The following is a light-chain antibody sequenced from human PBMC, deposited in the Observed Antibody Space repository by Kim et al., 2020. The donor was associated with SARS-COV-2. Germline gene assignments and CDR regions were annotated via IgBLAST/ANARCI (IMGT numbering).Light chain of an antibody. J-gene: IGLJ2*01. V-gene: IGLV2-14*03. CDR3: SSYTSDTTVL. CDR2: DVR. Sequence: QSALTQPASVSRSPGQPITISCTGTTSDIGRSDFVSWYQQHPGQAPKLLIFDVRNRPSGVSPRFSGSKSGNTASLIIAGLHPGDGADYYCSSYTSDTTVLFGGGTKVTVL. CDR1: TSDIGRSDF.